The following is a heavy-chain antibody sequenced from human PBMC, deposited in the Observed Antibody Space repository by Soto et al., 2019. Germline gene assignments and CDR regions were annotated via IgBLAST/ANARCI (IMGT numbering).Heavy chain of an antibody. CDR2: INPKSGGT. Sequence: ASVKVSCKASGYSFTGFYMHWVRQAPGQGLEWMGWINPKSGGTNYAQKYQGRVTMTRNTSISTAYMELSSLRSEDTAVYYCARSTIFGVDWGQGTLVTVSS. J-gene: IGHJ4*02. CDR3: ARSTIFGVD. CDR1: GYSFTGFY. V-gene: IGHV1-2*02. D-gene: IGHD3-3*01.